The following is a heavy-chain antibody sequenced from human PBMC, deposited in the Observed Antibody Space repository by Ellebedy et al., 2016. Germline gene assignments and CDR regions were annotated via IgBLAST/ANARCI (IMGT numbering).Heavy chain of an antibody. V-gene: IGHV3-23*01. CDR2: ISGSGGST. CDR3: ARHWDYYYDSSGYYWGY. Sequence: GESLKISCAASGFTFSDYYMSWIRQAPGKGLEWVSAISGSGGSTYYADSVKGRFTISRDNSKNTLYLQMNSLRAEDTAVYYCARHWDYYYDSSGYYWGYWGQGTLVTVSS. J-gene: IGHJ4*02. D-gene: IGHD3-22*01. CDR1: GFTFSDYY.